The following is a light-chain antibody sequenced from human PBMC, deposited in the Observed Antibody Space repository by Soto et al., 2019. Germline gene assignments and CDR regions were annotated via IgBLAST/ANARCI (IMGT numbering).Light chain of an antibody. V-gene: IGLV1-51*01. Sequence: QSVLTQPPSVSAAPGQTVTISCSGSSSNIGDNFVSWYKHLPGTAPKRLIYNNNDRSPGIPDRFSGSKSGTSATLGISGLQTGHEADYYCGAWDNSLSAVVFGGGTKVTVL. CDR3: GAWDNSLSAVV. J-gene: IGLJ3*02. CDR2: NNN. CDR1: SSNIGDNF.